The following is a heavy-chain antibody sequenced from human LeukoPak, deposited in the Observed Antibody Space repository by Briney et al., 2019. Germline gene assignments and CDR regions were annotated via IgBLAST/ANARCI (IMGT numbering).Heavy chain of an antibody. Sequence: PGGSLRLSCAASGFTFSSYGMHWVRQAPGKGLEWVAVISYDGSNKYYADSVKGRFTISRDNSKNTLYLQMNSLRAEDTAVYYCVDDYSKILDSWGQGTLVTVSS. CDR3: VDDYSKILDS. CDR1: GFTFSSYG. D-gene: IGHD5-12*01. CDR2: ISYDGSNK. V-gene: IGHV3-30*03. J-gene: IGHJ4*02.